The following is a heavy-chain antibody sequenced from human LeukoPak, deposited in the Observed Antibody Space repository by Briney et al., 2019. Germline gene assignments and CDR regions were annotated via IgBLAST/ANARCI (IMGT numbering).Heavy chain of an antibody. Sequence: ASVKVSCKASGYTFTSYDINWVRQATGQGLEWMGWMNPNSGKTGYAQKFQGRVTMTRNASISTAYMELSSLRSEDTAVYYCARGAGVSIVVVPAAIGPYYFDYWGQGTLVTVSS. J-gene: IGHJ4*02. CDR1: GYTFTSYD. D-gene: IGHD2-2*01. CDR3: ARGAGVSIVVVPAAIGPYYFDY. V-gene: IGHV1-8*01. CDR2: MNPNSGKT.